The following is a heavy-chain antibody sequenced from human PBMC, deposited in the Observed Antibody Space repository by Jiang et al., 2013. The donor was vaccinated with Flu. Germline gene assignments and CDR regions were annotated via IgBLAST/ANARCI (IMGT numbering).Heavy chain of an antibody. CDR3: ARSYCGGDCYSMFGYSYYGMDV. Sequence: PGLVKPSETLSLTCTVSGGSLSSDSDYWGWMRQPPGKGLEWIGIIYYNGGTYYNPSLQGRVTMSLDAPSNLFSLHLKSVTAPDTAVYYCARSYCGGDCYSMFGYSYYGMDVWGQGTTVTVSS. CDR1: GGSLSSDSDY. J-gene: IGHJ6*02. CDR2: IYYNGGT. D-gene: IGHD2-21*02. V-gene: IGHV4-39*01.